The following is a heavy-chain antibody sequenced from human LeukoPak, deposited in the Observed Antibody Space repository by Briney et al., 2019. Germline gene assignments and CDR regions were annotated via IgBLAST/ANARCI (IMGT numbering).Heavy chain of an antibody. CDR3: ARPLDY. Sequence: PGGSLRLSCAASGFSFSTYWMTWVRQAPGKGLEWVAHIKYDGSEKIYVDSVRGRFTISRDNAKNSLYLHMNSLRAEDTAVYYCARPLDYWGQGTLVIVSS. J-gene: IGHJ4*02. V-gene: IGHV3-7*01. CDR1: GFSFSTYW. CDR2: IKYDGSEK.